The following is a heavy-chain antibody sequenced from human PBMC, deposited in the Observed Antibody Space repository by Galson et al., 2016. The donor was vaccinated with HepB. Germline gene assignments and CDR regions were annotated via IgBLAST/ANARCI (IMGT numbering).Heavy chain of an antibody. CDR2: IGGNTGGT. J-gene: IGHJ4*02. D-gene: IGHD1-26*01. CDR3: AKAPPTTMATTLCDY. Sequence: SLRLSCAVSGFTFSSYAMTWFRQAPGKGLEWVSTIGGNTGGTYYADSVKGRFTISRDNSKNTLSLQMSNLRAEDTAVYYCAKAPPTTMATTLCDYWGQGALVTVSS. CDR1: GFTFSSYA. V-gene: IGHV3-23*01.